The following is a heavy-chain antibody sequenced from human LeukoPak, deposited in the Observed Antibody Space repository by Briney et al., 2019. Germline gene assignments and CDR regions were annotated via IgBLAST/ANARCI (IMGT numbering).Heavy chain of an antibody. CDR2: IYYSGST. J-gene: IGHJ2*01. CDR1: GGSISSSSYY. V-gene: IGHV4-61*05. CDR3: ANMMPSWYFDL. Sequence: KPSETLSLTCTVSGGSISSSSYYWSWIRQPPGKGLEWIGYIYYSGSTNYNPSLKSRVTISVDTSKNQFSLKLSSVTAADTAVYYCANMMPSWYFDLWGRGTLVTVSS. D-gene: IGHD3-16*01.